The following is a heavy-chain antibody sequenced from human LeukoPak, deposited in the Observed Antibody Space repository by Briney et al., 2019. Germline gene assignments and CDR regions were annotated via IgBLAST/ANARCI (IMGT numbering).Heavy chain of an antibody. CDR3: ARDLTGSSYFDY. CDR1: GFTFRTYA. Sequence: GGSLRLSCAASGFTFRTYAMHWVRQAPGKGLEWVAVISSDGSNKYYAGSGKGRFTLSRDNTKNTLYLQMNSLRAEDTAVYYCARDLTGSSYFDYWGQGTLVTVSS. V-gene: IGHV3-30-3*01. J-gene: IGHJ4*02. CDR2: ISSDGSNK. D-gene: IGHD1-26*01.